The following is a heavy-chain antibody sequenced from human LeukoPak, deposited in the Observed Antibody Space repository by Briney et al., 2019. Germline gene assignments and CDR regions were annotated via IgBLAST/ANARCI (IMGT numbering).Heavy chain of an antibody. D-gene: IGHD4-17*01. J-gene: IGHJ4*02. Sequence: GSLRLSCAASGFTFSSYSMNWVRQAPGKGLEWIGSIYYSGSTYYNPSLKSRVTISVDTSKNQFSLKLSSVTATDTAVYYCARESGDYGRDYWGQGTLVTVSS. CDR3: ARESGDYGRDY. V-gene: IGHV4-39*07. CDR2: IYYSGST. CDR1: GFTFSSYS.